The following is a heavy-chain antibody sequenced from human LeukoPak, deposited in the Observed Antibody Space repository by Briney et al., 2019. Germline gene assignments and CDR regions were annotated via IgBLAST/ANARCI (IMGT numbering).Heavy chain of an antibody. D-gene: IGHD1-1*01. Sequence: GGSLRLSCAASGFTFSNYGMSWVRQAPGKGLEWVSAISGSGGSTYYADSVKGRFTISRDNSKNTLFLQMNSLRAEDTAVYYCARDWGNWDFDYWGQGTLVIVSS. V-gene: IGHV3-23*01. CDR3: ARDWGNWDFDY. J-gene: IGHJ4*02. CDR2: ISGSGGST. CDR1: GFTFSNYG.